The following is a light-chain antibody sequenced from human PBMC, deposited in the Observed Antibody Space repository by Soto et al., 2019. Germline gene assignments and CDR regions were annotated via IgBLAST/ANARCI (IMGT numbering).Light chain of an antibody. J-gene: IGKJ4*01. V-gene: IGKV4-1*01. Sequence: DFVLTQSPDSLAVSLGERATINCKSSQSVLYNSNKKDYFAWYQQRPGQPPKLLIYWASTRESGVPDRFSASGSGTDFTLTISRLQAEDVGFYYCQQYYDNPLTFGGGTRVEIK. CDR3: QQYYDNPLT. CDR1: QSVLYNSNKKDY. CDR2: WAS.